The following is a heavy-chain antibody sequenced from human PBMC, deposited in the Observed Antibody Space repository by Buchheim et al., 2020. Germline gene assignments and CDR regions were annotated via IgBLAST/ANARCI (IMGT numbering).Heavy chain of an antibody. CDR2: IYYSGST. V-gene: IGHV4-39*01. CDR1: GGSISSSSYY. CDR3: ASNSRWELLPLDY. D-gene: IGHD1-26*01. J-gene: IGHJ4*02. Sequence: QLQLQESGPGLVKPSETLSLTCTVSGGSISSSSYYWGWIRQPPGKGLEWIGSIYYSGSTYYNPSLKSRVTISVDTSKNQFSLKRSSVTAADTAVYYCASNSRWELLPLDYWGQGTL.